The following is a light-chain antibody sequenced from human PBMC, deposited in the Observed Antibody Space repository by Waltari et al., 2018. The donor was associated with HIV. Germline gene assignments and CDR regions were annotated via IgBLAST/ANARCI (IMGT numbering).Light chain of an antibody. J-gene: IGLJ3*02. CDR2: SNR. V-gene: IGLV1-44*01. CDR3: AAWDDSLNGRV. CDR1: SSNIGSNT. Sequence: QSVLTQPPSASGTPGQRVTISCSGSSSNIGSNTVNWYQQLPGTAPKLLIYSNRPRPAGGRDRCAGSKSGTSGSLAISGLQSEDEADYYCAAWDDSLNGRVFGGGTKLTVL.